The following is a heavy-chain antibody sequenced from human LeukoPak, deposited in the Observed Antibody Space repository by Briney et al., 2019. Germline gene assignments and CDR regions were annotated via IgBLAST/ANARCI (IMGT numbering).Heavy chain of an antibody. CDR1: GYTFTSYT. V-gene: IGHV1-3*03. CDR3: ARGAKFRSYGSGTYYTSLPFDP. J-gene: IGHJ5*02. D-gene: IGHD3-10*01. Sequence: ASVKVSCKASGYTFTSYTMHWVRQAPGQRLEWMGWINTGNGNTKYSQEFQGRVTITRDTSASTAYMELSSLRSEDMAVYYCARGAKFRSYGSGTYYTSLPFDPWGQGTLVTVSS. CDR2: INTGNGNT.